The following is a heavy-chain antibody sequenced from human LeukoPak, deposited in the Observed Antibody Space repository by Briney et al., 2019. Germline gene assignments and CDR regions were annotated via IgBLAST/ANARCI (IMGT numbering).Heavy chain of an antibody. CDR2: ISGSGGST. D-gene: IGHD3-10*01. Sequence: GGSLRLSCAAFGFTFSSHAVSWVRQAPGKGLEWVSAISGSGGSTYYADSVKGRFTISRDNSKNTLYLQMNSLRAEDTAVYYCAKDRVQPPSPPNYYGSGSPPYYFDYWGQGTLVTVSS. CDR3: AKDRVQPPSPPNYYGSGSPPYYFDY. CDR1: GFTFSSHA. V-gene: IGHV3-23*01. J-gene: IGHJ4*02.